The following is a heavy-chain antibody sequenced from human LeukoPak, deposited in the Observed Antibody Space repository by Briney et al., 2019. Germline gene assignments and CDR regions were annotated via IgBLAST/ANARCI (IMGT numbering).Heavy chain of an antibody. J-gene: IGHJ5*02. CDR2: IYYSGST. V-gene: IGHV4-30-4*08. CDR1: GGSISSGDYY. D-gene: IGHD1-14*01. Sequence: KPSETLSLTCTVSGGSISSGDYYWSWIRQPPGKGLEWIGYIYYSGSTNYNPSLKSRVTISVDTSKNQFSLKLSSVTAADTAVYYCARAISLLNWFDPWGQGTLVTVSS. CDR3: ARAISLLNWFDP.